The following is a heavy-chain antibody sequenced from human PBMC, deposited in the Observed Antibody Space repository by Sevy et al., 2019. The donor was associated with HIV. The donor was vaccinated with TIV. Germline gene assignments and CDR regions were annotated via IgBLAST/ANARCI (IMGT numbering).Heavy chain of an antibody. CDR1: GFTFSSNW. CDR2: IKQDGSDK. J-gene: IGHJ6*02. V-gene: IGHV3-7*01. CDR3: VSDTGGIGMDV. Sequence: EGSLRLSCATSGFTFSSNWMSWVHQAPGKELEWVANIKQDGSDKYYVDSVKGRFTISRDNAKNSLSLQMNSLRAEDTAVYYCVSDTGGIGMDVWGQGTTVTVSS. D-gene: IGHD6-13*01.